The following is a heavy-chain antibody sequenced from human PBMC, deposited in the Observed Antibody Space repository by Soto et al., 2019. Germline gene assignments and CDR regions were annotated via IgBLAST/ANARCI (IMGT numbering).Heavy chain of an antibody. CDR1: GGSITGGGYY. Sequence: QVQLQESGPGLVKPSQTLSLTCTVSGGSITGGGYYWNWIRQHPGKGLEWIGYIYNSGSTHYTPSLRSRVTMSVDTSKNQFSLKLSSVTAADTAVYYCERYAGYYYYGLDVWGQGTTVTVSS. J-gene: IGHJ6*02. V-gene: IGHV4-31*03. D-gene: IGHD2-2*01. CDR3: ERYAGYYYYGLDV. CDR2: IYNSGST.